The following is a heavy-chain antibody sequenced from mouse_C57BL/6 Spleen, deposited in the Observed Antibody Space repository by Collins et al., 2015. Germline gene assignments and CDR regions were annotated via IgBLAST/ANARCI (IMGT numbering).Heavy chain of an antibody. CDR1: GYTFTNYG. Sequence: EVQLQQSGAELVRPGSSVKMSCKTSGYTFTNYGINWVKQRPGQGLEWIGYIYIGNGYTEFTEKFKGKATLTSDTSSNTAYTQLSSLTSDDSAIYFCARSGAYYSDPYYAMDYWGQGTSVTVSS. D-gene: IGHD2-12*01. CDR2: IYIGNGYT. CDR3: ARSGAYYSDPYYAMDY. J-gene: IGHJ4*01. V-gene: IGHV1-58*01.